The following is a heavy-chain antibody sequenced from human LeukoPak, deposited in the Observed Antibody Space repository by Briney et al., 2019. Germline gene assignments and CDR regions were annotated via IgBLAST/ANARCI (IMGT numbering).Heavy chain of an antibody. Sequence: ASVKVSCKASGYTFTSYDINWVRQATGQGLEWMGWMNPNSGNTGYAQKFQGRVTMTRNTSISTAYMELSSLRSEDTAVYYCATGGGPPVGGYHSGVFDYWGQGTLVTVSS. J-gene: IGHJ4*02. D-gene: IGHD5-12*01. CDR1: GYTFTSYD. V-gene: IGHV1-8*01. CDR3: ATGGGPPVGGYHSGVFDY. CDR2: MNPNSGNT.